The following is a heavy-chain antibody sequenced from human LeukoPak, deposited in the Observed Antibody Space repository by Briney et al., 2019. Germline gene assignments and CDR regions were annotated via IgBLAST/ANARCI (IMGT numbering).Heavy chain of an antibody. V-gene: IGHV3-74*01. J-gene: IGHJ4*02. CDR3: TTDTLGARDS. Sequence: PGGSLRLSCAASGHTFSMMHCVRQGPLKRLVCVSRINEARRSTNYAEAVRGRFTISRDKAKNTLYLQMNSLRAEDAAVYYCTTDTLGARDSWGQGTLVTVSS. CDR1: GHTFSM. D-gene: IGHD4-17*01. CDR2: INEARRST.